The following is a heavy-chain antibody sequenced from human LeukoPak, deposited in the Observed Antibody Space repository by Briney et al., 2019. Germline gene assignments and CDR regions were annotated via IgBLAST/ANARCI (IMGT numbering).Heavy chain of an antibody. CDR2: ISAYNGNT. J-gene: IGHJ3*02. V-gene: IGHV1-18*01. Sequence: ASVKVSCKASGYTFTSYGISWVRQAPGQGLEWMGWISAYNGNTNYAQKLQGRVTMTTDTSTSTAYMELRSLRSDDTAVYYCAREAGGGGDCYRCAFDIWGQGTMVTVSS. D-gene: IGHD2-21*01. CDR1: GYTFTSYG. CDR3: AREAGGGGDCYRCAFDI.